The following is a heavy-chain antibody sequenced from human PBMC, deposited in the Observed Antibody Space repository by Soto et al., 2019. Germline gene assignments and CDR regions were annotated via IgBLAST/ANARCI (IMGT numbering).Heavy chain of an antibody. D-gene: IGHD2-2*01. V-gene: IGHV3-33*03. CDR1: GFIFSDYG. CDR3: ARLGYCTTTTCYARTYSMDV. Sequence: ESVGGVVQPGRSLRLSCAASGFIFSDYGMHWVRQAPGKGLEWVAVIWYDGSNKYYADSVKGRFTISRDNSKNMVYLQMNSLRAEDTAVYYCARLGYCTTTTCYARTYSMDVWGQGTTVTVSS. CDR2: IWYDGSNK. J-gene: IGHJ6*02.